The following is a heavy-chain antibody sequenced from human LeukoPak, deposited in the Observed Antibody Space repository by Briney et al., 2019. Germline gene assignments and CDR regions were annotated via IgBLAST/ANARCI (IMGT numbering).Heavy chain of an antibody. CDR3: ARHSHAYSSATGTYEF. V-gene: IGHV4-59*08. CDR2: IYSSGST. Sequence: KPSETLSLTCTVSGGSISSYYWSWIRQPPGKGLEWIGYIYSSGSTKYNPSLKSRVTISVDTSKNQFSLKLSSMTAADTAVYFCARHSHAYSSATGTYEFWGQGTLVTASS. J-gene: IGHJ4*02. D-gene: IGHD6-25*01. CDR1: GGSISSYY.